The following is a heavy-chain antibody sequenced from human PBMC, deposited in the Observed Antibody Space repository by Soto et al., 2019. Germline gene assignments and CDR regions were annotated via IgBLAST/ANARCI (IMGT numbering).Heavy chain of an antibody. J-gene: IGHJ5*02. CDR1: GDSVSSNTAS. CDR3: AKGDNLGPKTGYAFDP. CDR2: TYFRSKWYN. V-gene: IGHV6-1*01. D-gene: IGHD5-12*01. Sequence: SQTLSLTCAISGDSVSSNTASWNWIRQSPSRGLEWLGRTYFRSKWYNDYAVSVKSRIIINPDTSNYQFSLQLNSVTPEDTAVYFCAKGDNLGPKTGYAFDPWGQGIMVTVS.